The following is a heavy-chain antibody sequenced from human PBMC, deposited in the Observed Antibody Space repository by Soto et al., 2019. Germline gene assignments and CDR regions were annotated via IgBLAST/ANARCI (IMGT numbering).Heavy chain of an antibody. CDR1: GGTFSSYA. CDR2: IIPIFGTA. J-gene: IGHJ3*02. CDR3: ARIRADDYGDAFDI. V-gene: IGHV1-69*01. D-gene: IGHD4-17*01. Sequence: QVQLVQSGAEVKKPGSSVKVSCKASGGTFSSYAISWVRQAPGQGLEWMGGIIPIFGTANYAQKFQGRGTITADESTSTVYMELSSVRSEDTAVYYCARIRADDYGDAFDIWGQGTMVTVSS.